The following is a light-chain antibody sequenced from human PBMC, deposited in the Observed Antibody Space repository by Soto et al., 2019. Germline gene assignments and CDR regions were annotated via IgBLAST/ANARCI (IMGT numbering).Light chain of an antibody. J-gene: IGKJ1*01. CDR2: KAS. CDR3: QQYNSYWET. Sequence: DIQMTQSPSTLSASVGDRVTITCRASQSISSWLAWYQQKPGKAPKLLIYKASSLESGDPSRFSGSGSGTEFTLTISSLQPDDFATYYCQQYNSYWETFGQGTKVEIK. CDR1: QSISSW. V-gene: IGKV1-5*03.